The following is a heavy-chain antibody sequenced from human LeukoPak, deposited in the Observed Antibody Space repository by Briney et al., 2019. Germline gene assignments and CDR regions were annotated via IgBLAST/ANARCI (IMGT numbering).Heavy chain of an antibody. CDR2: AGWAGGTT. V-gene: IGHV3-43*01. D-gene: IGHD3-10*02. CDR3: AKELDTMFFDY. Sequence: GGSLRLSCETSGFNFDRYTIHWVRQAPGKGLEWVSLAGWAGGTTFYSDSVRGRFTISRDSGRKSVYLQMNSLTTGDTAFYFCAKELDTMFFDYWGQGALVTVSS. J-gene: IGHJ4*02. CDR1: GFNFDRYT.